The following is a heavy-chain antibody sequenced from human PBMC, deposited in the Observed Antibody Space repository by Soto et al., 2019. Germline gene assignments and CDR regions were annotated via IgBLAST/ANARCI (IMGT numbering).Heavy chain of an antibody. D-gene: IGHD3-3*01. J-gene: IGHJ4*01. V-gene: IGHV3-30-3*01. Sequence: GGSLRLSCAASGFTFSSYAMHWVRQAPGKGLEWVAVISYDGSNKYYADSVKGRFTISRDNSKNTLYLQMNSLRAEDTAVYYCARDRLLPPYSTSHITIFGVVKKGTLAYRGQGTLVPGSS. CDR3: ARDRLLPPYSTSHITIFGVVKKGTLAY. CDR1: GFTFSSYA. CDR2: ISYDGSNK.